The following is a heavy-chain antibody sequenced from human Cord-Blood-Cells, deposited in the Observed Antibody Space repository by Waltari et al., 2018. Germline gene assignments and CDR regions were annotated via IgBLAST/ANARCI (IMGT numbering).Heavy chain of an antibody. CDR2: IYTRGST. J-gene: IGHJ6*03. V-gene: IGHV4-4*07. CDR1: GGSISSYY. Sequence: QVQLQESGPGLVKPSETLSLTCTVSGGSISSYYWSWIRQPAGKGLEWIGRIYTRGSTNYDPSLKSRVTMSVDTSKNQFSLKLSSVTAADTAVYDCARVSQSDYDILTGYSGYYYMDVWGKGTTVTVSS. D-gene: IGHD3-9*01. CDR3: ARVSQSDYDILTGYSGYYYMDV.